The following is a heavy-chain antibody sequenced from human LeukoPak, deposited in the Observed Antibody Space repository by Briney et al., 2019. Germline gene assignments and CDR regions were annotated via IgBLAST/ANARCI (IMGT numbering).Heavy chain of an antibody. Sequence: ASVKVSCKASGYTFTSYFIHWVRQAPGQGLEWMGIINPTGGSTSYAQKFQGRVTMTRDTSTSAVYMELSSLRSEDTAVYYCARDHRFPTSGYYCPLGYWGQGTLVTVSS. J-gene: IGHJ4*02. CDR3: ARDHRFPTSGYYCPLGY. CDR1: GYTFTSYF. CDR2: INPTGGST. D-gene: IGHD3-22*01. V-gene: IGHV1-46*01.